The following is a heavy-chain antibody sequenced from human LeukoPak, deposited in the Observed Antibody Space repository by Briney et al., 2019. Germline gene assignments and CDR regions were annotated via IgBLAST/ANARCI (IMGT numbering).Heavy chain of an antibody. CDR1: GYSFTSYW. CDR2: IYPGDSDT. D-gene: IGHD6-19*01. CDR3: ARLVAVAGMFHFDY. V-gene: IGHV5-51*01. Sequence: GESLKISCKGSGYSFTSYWIGWVRQMPGKGLECMGIIYPGDSDTRYSPSFQGQVTISADKSISTAYLQWSSLKASDTAIYYCARLVAVAGMFHFDYWGQGTLVTVSS. J-gene: IGHJ4*02.